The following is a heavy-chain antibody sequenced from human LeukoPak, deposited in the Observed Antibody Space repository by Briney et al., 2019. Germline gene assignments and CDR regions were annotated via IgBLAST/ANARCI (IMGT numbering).Heavy chain of an antibody. CDR1: GYTFTGYY. CDR2: INPNSGGT. V-gene: IGHV1-2*02. Sequence: ASVKVSCKASGYTFTGYYMHWVRQAPGQGLEWMGWINPNSGGTNYAQKFQGRVTMTRDTSISTAYMELSRLRSDDTAVYYCAAALCGYTSSCPFDYWGQGTLVTVSS. CDR3: AAALCGYTSSCPFDY. D-gene: IGHD6-13*01. J-gene: IGHJ4*02.